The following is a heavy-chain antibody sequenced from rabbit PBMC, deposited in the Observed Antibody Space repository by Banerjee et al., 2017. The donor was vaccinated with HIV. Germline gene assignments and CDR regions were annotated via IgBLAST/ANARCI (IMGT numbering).Heavy chain of an antibody. J-gene: IGHJ6*01. V-gene: IGHV1S40*01. CDR1: GFSFSSSHY. CDR2: IYGGSSGST. D-gene: IGHD4-2*01. CDR3: ARDNNYYVWTAGTGGMWYYGVDL. Sequence: QSLEEFGGELVKPGASLTLTCTVSGFSFSSSHYMCWVRQAPGKGLEWIACIYGGSSGSTYYATWGKDRNTISRASSTRVTQQMTNLTAADTATYFGARDNNYYVWTAGTGGMWYYGVDLWGPGTHITV.